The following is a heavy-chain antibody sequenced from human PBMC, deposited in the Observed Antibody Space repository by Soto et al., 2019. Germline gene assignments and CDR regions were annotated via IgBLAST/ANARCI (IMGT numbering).Heavy chain of an antibody. CDR1: GFTFSSYG. CDR3: AKDLGPSKYYDFWSGYLQPNWFDP. J-gene: IGHJ5*02. Sequence: GGSLRLSCAASGFTFSSYGMHWVRQAPGKGLEWVAVISYDGSNKYYADSVKGRFTISRDNSKNTLYLQMNSLRAEDTAVYYCAKDLGPSKYYDFWSGYLQPNWFDPWGQGTLVTVSP. V-gene: IGHV3-30*18. CDR2: ISYDGSNK. D-gene: IGHD3-3*01.